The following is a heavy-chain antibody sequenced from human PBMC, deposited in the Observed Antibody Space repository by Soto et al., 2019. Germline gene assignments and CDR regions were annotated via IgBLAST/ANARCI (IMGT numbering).Heavy chain of an antibody. CDR3: ARLRMTTVTNYFDY. CDR1: GGSISSSSYY. CDR2: IYYSGST. D-gene: IGHD4-17*01. V-gene: IGHV4-39*01. J-gene: IGHJ4*02. Sequence: PSETLSLTCTVSGGSISSSSYYWGWIRQPPGKGLEWIGSIYYSGSTYYNPSLKSRVTISVDTSKNQFSLKLSSVTAADTAVYYCARLRMTTVTNYFDYWGQGTLVTVSS.